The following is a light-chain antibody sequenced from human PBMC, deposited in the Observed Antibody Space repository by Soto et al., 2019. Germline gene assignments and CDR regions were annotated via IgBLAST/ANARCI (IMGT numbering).Light chain of an antibody. CDR1: SSNVGNNF. J-gene: IGLJ2*01. CDR3: ATWDSKLSAVV. Sequence: QSVLTQPPSMSAAPGQKVTISCSGTSSNVGNNFVSWYQQVPGAAPKLLMFDNSQRPSGIPDRFFASKSGTSATLAITGPQPGDEAVYYCATWDSKLSAVVFGAGTKLTVL. CDR2: DNS. V-gene: IGLV1-51*01.